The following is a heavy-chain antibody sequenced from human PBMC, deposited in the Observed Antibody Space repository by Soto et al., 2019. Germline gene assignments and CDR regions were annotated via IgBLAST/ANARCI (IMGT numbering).Heavy chain of an antibody. D-gene: IGHD4-17*01. V-gene: IGHV3-74*01. CDR1: GFTFSDYW. J-gene: IGHJ5*02. Sequence: EVQLVESGGGLVQPGGSLRLSCAASGFTFSDYWMHWVRQVPGKGLVWLSRINGDGSNANYADYVRGRFTISRDNDKNTLNLQMNSLRAEDTAVYYCVRSRTTLTSDWLDPWGEGTQVTVFS. CDR2: INGDGSNA. CDR3: VRSRTTLTSDWLDP.